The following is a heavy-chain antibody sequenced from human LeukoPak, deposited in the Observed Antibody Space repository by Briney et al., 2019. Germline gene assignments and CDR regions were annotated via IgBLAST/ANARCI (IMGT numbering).Heavy chain of an antibody. CDR2: INHSGST. CDR1: GGSFSGYY. D-gene: IGHD3-10*01. J-gene: IGHJ4*02. CDR3: ARVVWFGAYYFDY. Sequence: PSETLSLTCAVYGGSFSGYYWSWIRQPPGKGLEWIGEINHSGSTNYNPSLKSRVTISVDTSKNQFSLKLSSVTAADTAVYYCARVVWFGAYYFDYWGQGTLVTVSS. V-gene: IGHV4-34*01.